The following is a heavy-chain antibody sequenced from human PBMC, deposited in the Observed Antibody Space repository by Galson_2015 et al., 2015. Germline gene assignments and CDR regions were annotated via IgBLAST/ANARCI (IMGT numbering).Heavy chain of an antibody. J-gene: IGHJ4*02. CDR2: ISGSGGST. CDR3: AKDMEAGARAFDY. D-gene: IGHD6-13*01. Sequence: SLRLSCAASGFTFSSYAMSWVRQAPGKGLEWVSAISGSGGSTYYADSVKGRFTISRDNSKNTLYLQMNSLRAEDTVVYYRAKDMEAGARAFDYWGQGTLVTVSS. V-gene: IGHV3-23*01. CDR1: GFTFSSYA.